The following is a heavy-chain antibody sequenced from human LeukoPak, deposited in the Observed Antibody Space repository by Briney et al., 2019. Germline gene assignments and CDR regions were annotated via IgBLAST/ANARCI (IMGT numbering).Heavy chain of an antibody. V-gene: IGHV1-69*05. CDR2: IIPIFGTA. D-gene: IGHD2-2*01. CDR1: GYTFTSYG. Sequence: AASVKVSCKASGYTFTSYGISWVRQAPGQGLEWMGGIIPIFGTANYAQKFQGRVTITTDESTSTAYMELSSLRSEDTAVYYCASSRYCSSTSCYAFDIWGQGTMVTVSS. CDR3: ASSRYCSSTSCYAFDI. J-gene: IGHJ3*02.